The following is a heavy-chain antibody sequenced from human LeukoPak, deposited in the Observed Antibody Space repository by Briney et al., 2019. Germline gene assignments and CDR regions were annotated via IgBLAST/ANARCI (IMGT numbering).Heavy chain of an antibody. J-gene: IGHJ4*02. V-gene: IGHV3-53*01. CDR2: IYSGGST. D-gene: IGHD3-22*01. Sequence: GGSLRLSCAASGFTVSSNYMSWVRQAPGKGLEWVSVIYSGGSTYYADSVKGRFTISRDNSKNTLYLQMNSLRAEDTAVFYCARSPLPYYYDSSGPFDYWGQGTLVTVSS. CDR1: GFTVSSNY. CDR3: ARSPLPYYYDSSGPFDY.